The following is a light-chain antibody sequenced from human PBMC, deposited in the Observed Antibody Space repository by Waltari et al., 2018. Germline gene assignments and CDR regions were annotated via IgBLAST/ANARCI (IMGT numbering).Light chain of an antibody. CDR1: SSDIGGYSL. CDR3: SSYAGSNTFVL. J-gene: IGLJ2*01. V-gene: IGLV2-8*01. Sequence: QAALTLPPSMSGSLVQSVTTSCTGTSSDIGGYSLASWYQPHPGKAPKLMIYEVSQRPSGVSDRFSGSKSGNTASLTISGLQAEDEADYYCSSYAGSNTFVLFGGGTRLTVL. CDR2: EVS.